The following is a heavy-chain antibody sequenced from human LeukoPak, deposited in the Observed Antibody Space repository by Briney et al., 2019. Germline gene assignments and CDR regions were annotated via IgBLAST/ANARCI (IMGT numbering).Heavy chain of an antibody. CDR2: IVPIFGLA. CDR3: AGSKRGAPYYYYMDF. Sequence: SVKVSCKASGGSFSRHAMSWVRQAPGQGLEWMGGIVPIFGLANYAPKFQGRVAITADESTNTAYMELTSLTFEDTALYYCAGSKRGAPYYYYMDFWGIGITVTVSS. D-gene: IGHD4/OR15-4a*01. V-gene: IGHV1-69*13. CDR1: GGSFSRHA. J-gene: IGHJ6*03.